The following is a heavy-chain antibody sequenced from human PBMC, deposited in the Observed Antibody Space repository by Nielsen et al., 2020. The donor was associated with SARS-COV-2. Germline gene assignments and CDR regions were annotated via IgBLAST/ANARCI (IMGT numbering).Heavy chain of an antibody. D-gene: IGHD3-9*01. Sequence: SETLSLTCTVSGGSISSGGYYWSWIRQHPGKGLEWIGYIYYSGSTYYNPSLKSRVTISVDTSKNQFSLKLSSVTAADTAVYYCAGHPLTGYYTGPYFDYWGQGTLVTVSS. CDR3: AGHPLTGYYTGPYFDY. CDR2: IYYSGST. V-gene: IGHV4-31*03. J-gene: IGHJ4*02. CDR1: GGSISSGGYY.